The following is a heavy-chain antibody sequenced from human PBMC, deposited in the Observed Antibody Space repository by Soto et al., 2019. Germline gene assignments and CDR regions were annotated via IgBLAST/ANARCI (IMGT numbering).Heavy chain of an antibody. CDR3: ARGPLAAAISQGFDP. D-gene: IGHD6-13*01. J-gene: IGHJ5*02. CDR1: GGTFSSYA. Sequence: QVQLVQSGAEVKKPGSSVKVSCTASGGTFSSYAMNWVRQAPGQGLEWMGGIIPIFGAAHYAQKFQGRVTITADDSTSTAYMDLSSLRSEDTAVYFCARGPLAAAISQGFDPWGQGTLVTVSS. V-gene: IGHV1-69*01. CDR2: IIPIFGAA.